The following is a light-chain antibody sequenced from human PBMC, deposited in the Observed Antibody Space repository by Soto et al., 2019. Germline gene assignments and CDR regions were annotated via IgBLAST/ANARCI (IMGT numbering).Light chain of an antibody. V-gene: IGKV3-11*01. CDR3: QQRASWVT. CDR1: QSVSSY. J-gene: IGKJ5*01. CDR2: DAS. Sequence: IVLTPSPATLSLSPGERATLSCRASQSVSSYLAWFQQKPGQAPRLLIYDASNRATGIPARFSGTGSDTDFTLTISSLEPEDFAVYYCQQRASWVTFGQGTRLEI.